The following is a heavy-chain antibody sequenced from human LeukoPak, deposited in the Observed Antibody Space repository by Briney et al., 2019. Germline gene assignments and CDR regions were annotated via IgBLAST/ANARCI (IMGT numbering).Heavy chain of an antibody. V-gene: IGHV3-53*01. J-gene: IGHJ5*02. CDR2: IYSGGST. Sequence: GGSLRLSCAASGFTVSSNYMSWVRQAPGKGLEWVSVIYSGGSTYYADSVKGRFTISRDSSKNTLYLQMNSLRAEDTAVYYCARDLISWFDPWGQGTLVTASS. CDR3: ARDLISWFDP. CDR1: GFTVSSNY. D-gene: IGHD3-22*01.